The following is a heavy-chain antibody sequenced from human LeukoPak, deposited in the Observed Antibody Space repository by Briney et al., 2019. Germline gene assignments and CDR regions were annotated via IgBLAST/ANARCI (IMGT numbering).Heavy chain of an antibody. D-gene: IGHD4-17*01. V-gene: IGHV4-59*01. Sequence: SETLSLTCTVSGGSISSYYWSWIRQAPGKGLEWIGYIYYSGSTTYNPSLKSRVTISIDTSKNQSSLKLTSVTAADTALYYCARGANYGDYGLDAFDIWGQGTMVTVSS. CDR3: ARGANYGDYGLDAFDI. CDR2: IYYSGST. CDR1: GGSISSYY. J-gene: IGHJ3*02.